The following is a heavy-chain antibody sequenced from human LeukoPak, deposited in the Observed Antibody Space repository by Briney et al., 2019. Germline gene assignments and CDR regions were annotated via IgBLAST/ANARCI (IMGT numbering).Heavy chain of an antibody. CDR2: INPNSGVT. D-gene: IGHD6-19*01. CDR3: AKDRKRYSSGWYEFDY. Sequence: ASVKVSCKASGYTFTGYYFHWVRQAPGQGLEWMGWINPNSGVTSYAQNFQDRVTMTSDTSIRTAYMELNRLISEDTAVYYCAKDRKRYSSGWYEFDYWGQGTLVTVSS. CDR1: GYTFTGYY. V-gene: IGHV1-2*02. J-gene: IGHJ4*02.